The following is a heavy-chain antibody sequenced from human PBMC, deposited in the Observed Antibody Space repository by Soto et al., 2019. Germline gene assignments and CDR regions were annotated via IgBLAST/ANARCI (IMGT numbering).Heavy chain of an antibody. J-gene: IGHJ4*02. CDR3: EADFGRSGCYALDY. D-gene: IGHD6-19*01. CDR1: GYTLTELS. Sequence: GASVKVSCKVSGYTLTELSMHWVRQAPGKGLEWMGGFDPEDGETIYAQKFQGRVTMTEDTSTDTAYMELSSLRSEDTAVYYCEADFGRSGCYALDYWRQATPVTVSS. V-gene: IGHV1-24*01. CDR2: FDPEDGET.